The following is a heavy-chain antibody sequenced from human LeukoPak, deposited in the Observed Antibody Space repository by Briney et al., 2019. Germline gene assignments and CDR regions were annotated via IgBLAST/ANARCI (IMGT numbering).Heavy chain of an antibody. J-gene: IGHJ6*02. D-gene: IGHD6-19*01. CDR3: ARDISGWYSGGYFRMDV. CDR2: ISWNSGSI. V-gene: IGHV3-9*01. CDR1: GFIFNNYA. Sequence: PGGSLRLSCAGSGFIFNNYAMHWVRQPPGKGLEWVSGISWNSGSIDYADSVKGRFTISRDNAKNSLYLQMNSLRAEDTAVYYCARDISGWYSGGYFRMDVWGQGTTVTVSS.